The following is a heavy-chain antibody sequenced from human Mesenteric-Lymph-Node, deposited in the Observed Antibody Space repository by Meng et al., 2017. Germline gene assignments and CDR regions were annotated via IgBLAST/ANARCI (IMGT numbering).Heavy chain of an antibody. CDR2: ISSSGGTI. D-gene: IGHD3-22*01. CDR1: GFTFSSYE. J-gene: IGHJ4*02. CDR3: ARVRNFYDSSGYYHEVFDY. Sequence: LKISCAASGFTFSSYEMNWVRQAPGKGLEWLSFISSSGGTIYYADSAKGRFRISRDNTRNSLYLQMNSLRAEDTAVYYCARVRNFYDSSGYYHEVFDYWGQGTLVTVSS. V-gene: IGHV3-48*03.